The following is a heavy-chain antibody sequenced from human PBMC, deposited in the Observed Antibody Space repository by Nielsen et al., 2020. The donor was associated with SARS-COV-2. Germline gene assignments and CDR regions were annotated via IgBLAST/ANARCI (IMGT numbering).Heavy chain of an antibody. D-gene: IGHD3-22*01. CDR2: IRRTAYGGTT. CDR1: GFTLGDYA. CDR3: TRERGHLYDKSGYWAFSDF. Sequence: GGSLRLSCLASGFTLGDYALIWFRQAPGKGLEWLGFIRRTAYGGTTEYAASVKGRFIISRDESKNLAHLQMNSLKTEDTAVYYCTRERGHLYDKSGYWAFSDFWGQGTLVSVSS. V-gene: IGHV3-49*03. J-gene: IGHJ4*02.